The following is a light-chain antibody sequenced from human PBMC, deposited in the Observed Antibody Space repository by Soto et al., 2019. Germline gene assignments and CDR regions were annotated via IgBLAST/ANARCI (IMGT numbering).Light chain of an antibody. J-gene: IGKJ1*01. CDR1: QSISSGY. CDR3: QRYGTSLTWT. Sequence: EVVLTQSPGTLSLSPGGRATLSCRASQSISSGYLAWYQQKPGQAPRLLIYGASSRATGIPDRFSGSGSETDFTLTISRLEPEDFAVYYCQRYGTSLTWTFGQGTKVDIK. CDR2: GAS. V-gene: IGKV3-20*01.